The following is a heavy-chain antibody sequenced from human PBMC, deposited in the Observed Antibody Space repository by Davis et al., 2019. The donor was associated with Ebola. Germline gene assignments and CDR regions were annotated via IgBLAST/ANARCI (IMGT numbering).Heavy chain of an antibody. CDR3: ARDTTIAGGGQNY. J-gene: IGHJ4*02. CDR2: IKEDGSDK. V-gene: IGHV3-7*01. Sequence: GESLKISCAASGFSFSNYWMSWLRQAPGKGPEWVANIKEDGSDKYYVDSVKGRFTISRDNAKNSLYLQMNTLRAEDTAVYYCARDTTIAGGGQNYWGQGTLVSVSS. CDR1: GFSFSNYW. D-gene: IGHD6-13*01.